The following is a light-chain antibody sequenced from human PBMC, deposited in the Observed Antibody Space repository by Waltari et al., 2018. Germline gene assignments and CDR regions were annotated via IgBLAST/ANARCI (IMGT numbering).Light chain of an antibody. V-gene: IGKV2-30*02. CDR2: KVS. Sequence: DVVLTQSPLSLPVTLGQPASISCRSSQSLVHSDGNTYLNWIQQRPGKSPRRLFYKVSNRDSGVPDRVSGSGSGTDFTLQISRVEAEDVGVYYCMQGTHWPTTFGPGTKVDIK. J-gene: IGKJ3*01. CDR3: MQGTHWPTT. CDR1: QSLVHSDGNTY.